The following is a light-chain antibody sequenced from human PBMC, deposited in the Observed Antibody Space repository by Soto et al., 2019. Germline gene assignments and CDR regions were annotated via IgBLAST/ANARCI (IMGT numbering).Light chain of an antibody. Sequence: EIVLTQSPATLSLSPGERATLSCRASQSVSSSLAWYRQKPGQAPRLLIYDASNRATGIPARFSGSGSGTDFTLTISSLEPEDFAVYYCQQRSNWPPVIFGQGTRLEIK. J-gene: IGKJ5*01. CDR2: DAS. CDR3: QQRSNWPPVI. V-gene: IGKV3-11*01. CDR1: QSVSSS.